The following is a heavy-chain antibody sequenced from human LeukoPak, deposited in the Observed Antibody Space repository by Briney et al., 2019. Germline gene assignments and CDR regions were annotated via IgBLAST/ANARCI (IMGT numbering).Heavy chain of an antibody. Sequence: SETLSLTCAVYGGSFSGYYWSWIRQPPGKGLEWIGEINHSGSTNYNPSLKSRVTISVDTSKNQFSLKLSSVTAADTAVYYCSSLSMAWLDYWGQGTLVTVSS. CDR1: GGSFSGYY. CDR3: SSLSMAWLDY. J-gene: IGHJ4*02. V-gene: IGHV4-34*01. D-gene: IGHD6-6*01. CDR2: INHSGST.